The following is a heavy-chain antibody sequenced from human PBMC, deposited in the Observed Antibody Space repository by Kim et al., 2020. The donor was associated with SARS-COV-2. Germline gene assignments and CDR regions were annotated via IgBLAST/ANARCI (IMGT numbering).Heavy chain of an antibody. D-gene: IGHD2-21*01. Sequence: GGSLRLSCAASGFTFSSYAMSWVRQAPGKGLEWVSAISGSGGSTYYADSVKGRFTISRDNSKNTLYLQMNSLRAEDTAVYYCAKDQKVILWSMKAAFDIWGPGTMGTVSS. CDR3: AKDQKVILWSMKAAFDI. CDR1: GFTFSSYA. V-gene: IGHV3-23*01. CDR2: ISGSGGST. J-gene: IGHJ3*02.